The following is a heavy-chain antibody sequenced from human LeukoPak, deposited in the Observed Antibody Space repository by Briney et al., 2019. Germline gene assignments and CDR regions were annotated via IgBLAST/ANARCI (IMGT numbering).Heavy chain of an antibody. CDR1: GGSFSGYY. J-gene: IGHJ3*02. V-gene: IGHV4-59*08. Sequence: SETLSLTCAVYGGSFSGYYWSWIRQPPGKGLEWIAYIYSSGHTNYNPSLKGRVTISVDTSKNQFSLKLKSVTAADTAVYYCARHPYSDGFDIWGQGTMVTISS. CDR2: IYSSGHT. D-gene: IGHD1-1*01. CDR3: ARHPYSDGFDI.